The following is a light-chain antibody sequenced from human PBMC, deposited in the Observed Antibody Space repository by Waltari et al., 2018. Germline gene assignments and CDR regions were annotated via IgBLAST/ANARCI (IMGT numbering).Light chain of an antibody. CDR3: QQYNTYTYT. Sequence: DIRMTQSPSTLSASVGDRVTITCRASQNINDWLAWYQQKPGKAPKVLIYKASNLERGVPSRFSGIGSGTDFTLTISSLQPDDFATYYCQQYNTYTYTFGQGTKLEIK. J-gene: IGKJ2*01. V-gene: IGKV1-5*03. CDR1: QNINDW. CDR2: KAS.